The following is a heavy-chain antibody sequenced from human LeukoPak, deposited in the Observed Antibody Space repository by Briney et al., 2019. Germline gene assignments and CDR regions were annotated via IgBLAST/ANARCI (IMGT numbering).Heavy chain of an antibody. CDR1: GFTFSSYA. Sequence: PGGSLRLSCAASGFTFSSYAMTWVRQAPGRGLEWVSAISGNGGTTYYADSVKGRFTISRDNSKNTLYLQMNSLRAEDTAVYYCARDLKTSGWYGDFDYWGQGTLVTVSS. D-gene: IGHD6-19*01. CDR2: ISGNGGTT. V-gene: IGHV3-23*01. J-gene: IGHJ4*02. CDR3: ARDLKTSGWYGDFDY.